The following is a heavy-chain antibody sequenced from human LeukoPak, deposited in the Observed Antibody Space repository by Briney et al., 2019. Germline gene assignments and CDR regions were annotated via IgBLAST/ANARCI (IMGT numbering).Heavy chain of an antibody. D-gene: IGHD4-17*01. V-gene: IGHV3-23*01. CDR1: GFTFSNYA. CDR3: AKDPAYGDYPIFDY. J-gene: IGHJ4*02. Sequence: GGSLRLSCAASGFTFSNYAMSWVRQAPGKGLEWVSAISGSGGSPYYADSVKGRFTISRDNSKTTLYLQMNSLRAEDTAVYYCAKDPAYGDYPIFDYWGQGTLVTVSS. CDR2: ISGSGGSP.